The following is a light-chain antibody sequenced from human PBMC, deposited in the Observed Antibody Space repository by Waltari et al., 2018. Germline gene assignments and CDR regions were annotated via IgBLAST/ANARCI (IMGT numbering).Light chain of an antibody. CDR3: QTGGHGTWV. V-gene: IGLV4-69*01. CDR1: SGHSSNI. Sequence: QLVLTQSPSASASLGASVKLTCTLSSGHSSNIIARPQQQPEKGPRYLMKVNSDGSHSKGDEIPDRFSGSSSGAERYLTISSVQSEDEADYYCQTGGHGTWVFGGGTKLTVL. J-gene: IGLJ3*02. CDR2: VNSDGSH.